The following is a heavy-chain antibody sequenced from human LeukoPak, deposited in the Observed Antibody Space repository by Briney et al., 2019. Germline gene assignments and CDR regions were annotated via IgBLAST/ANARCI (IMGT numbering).Heavy chain of an antibody. D-gene: IGHD2-21*02. CDR3: AKGLVGVVVTEAYFDY. V-gene: IGHV3-23*01. CDR1: GFTFSSYA. J-gene: IGHJ4*02. Sequence: GGSLRLSCAASGFTFSSYAMSRVRQAPGKGLEWVSAISGSGGSTYYVDSVKGRFTISRDNSKNTLYLQMNSLRAEDTAVYYCAKGLVGVVVTEAYFDYWGQGTLVTVSS. CDR2: ISGSGGST.